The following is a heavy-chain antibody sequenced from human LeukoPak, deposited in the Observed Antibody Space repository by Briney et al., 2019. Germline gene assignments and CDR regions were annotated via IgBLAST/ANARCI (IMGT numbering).Heavy chain of an antibody. CDR2: ISGSGGDT. Sequence: GESLKISCAASGFIFSSYVMSWVRQAPGTGLEWVSAISGSGGDTYYADSVKGRFTISRDNSKNTLYLQMNSLRAEDTAVYYCAKSRLGYDYWGQGTLVTVSS. V-gene: IGHV3-23*01. J-gene: IGHJ4*02. CDR1: GFIFSSYV. CDR3: AKSRLGYDY. D-gene: IGHD5-12*01.